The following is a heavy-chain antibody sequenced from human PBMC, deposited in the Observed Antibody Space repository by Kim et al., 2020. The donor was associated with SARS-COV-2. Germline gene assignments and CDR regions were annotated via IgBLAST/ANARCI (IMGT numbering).Heavy chain of an antibody. J-gene: IGHJ4*02. Sequence: DASVKGRFNISRDNDKNSLYLQVNSLRAEDTAVYYCARDYYDRSGYYRLNYWGQGTLVTVSS. CDR3: ARDYYDRSGYYRLNY. V-gene: IGHV3-48*03. D-gene: IGHD3-22*01.